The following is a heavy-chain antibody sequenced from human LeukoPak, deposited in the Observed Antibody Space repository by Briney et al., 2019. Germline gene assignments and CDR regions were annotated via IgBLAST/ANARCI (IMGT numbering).Heavy chain of an antibody. D-gene: IGHD3-3*01. CDR3: ARARVPKFDFWDPGQQRKNYYYGMDV. J-gene: IGHJ6*02. CDR2: IIPIVGPP. V-gene: IGHV1-69*13. Sequence: SVKVSCKASGGTLSSYAISWVRQAPGQGLDWMGGIIPIVGPPNYAQKFQGRVTITAGESTSTAYMELSSLRSEDTAVYYCARARVPKFDFWDPGQQRKNYYYGMDVWGQGTTVTVSS. CDR1: GGTLSSYA.